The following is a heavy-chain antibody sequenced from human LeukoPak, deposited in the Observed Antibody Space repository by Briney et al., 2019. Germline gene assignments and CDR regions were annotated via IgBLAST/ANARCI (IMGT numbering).Heavy chain of an antibody. CDR2: ISYDGSNK. V-gene: IGHV3-30-3*01. CDR1: GFTFSSYA. Sequence: GGSLRLSWAASGFTFSSYAMHWVRQAPGKGLEWVAVISYDGSNKYYADSVKGRFTISRDNSKNTLYLQMNSLRAEDTAVYYCARAGGSWGQGTLVTVSS. CDR3: ARAGGS. D-gene: IGHD2-15*01. J-gene: IGHJ4*02.